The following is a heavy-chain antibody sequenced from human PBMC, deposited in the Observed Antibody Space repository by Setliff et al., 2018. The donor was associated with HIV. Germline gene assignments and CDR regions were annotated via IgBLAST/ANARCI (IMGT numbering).Heavy chain of an antibody. D-gene: IGHD5-18*01. V-gene: IGHV4-39*01. J-gene: IGHJ4*02. CDR3: ATDTAFLQEGTEF. CDR2: SYYSGST. CDR1: GGPIRGSNYY. Sequence: PSETLSLTCTVSGGPIRGSNYYWAWIRQPPGKGLEWIGSSYYSGSTYYNPSLKSRVTISVDTSKNQFSLKLTSVTAADTAIYYCATDTAFLQEGTEFWGQGALVTVSS.